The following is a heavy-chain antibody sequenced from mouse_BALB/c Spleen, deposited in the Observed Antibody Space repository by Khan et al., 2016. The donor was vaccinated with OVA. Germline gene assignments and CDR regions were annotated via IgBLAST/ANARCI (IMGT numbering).Heavy chain of an antibody. D-gene: IGHD3-1*01. V-gene: IGHV1-63*01. CDR1: GYTFTNYW. CDR3: TRWATGYFDV. J-gene: IGHJ1*01. CDR2: IYPGGGYI. Sequence: VQLQQSGVELVRPGTSVKISCKASGYTFTNYWLGWVKQRPGHGIEWIGDIYPGGGYINYNEKFKGKATLTAGKSSSTAYIQRSSLTSEDSAGYGGTRWATGYFDVWGAGTTVTVSS.